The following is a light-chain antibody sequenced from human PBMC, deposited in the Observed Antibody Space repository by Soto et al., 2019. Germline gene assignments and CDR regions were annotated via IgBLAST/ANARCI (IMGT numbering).Light chain of an antibody. J-gene: IGLJ1*01. CDR3: APWDDLLPGYV. V-gene: IGLV1-47*01. CDR1: YSNIGSNF. CDR2: RNN. Sequence: QSALTQPPSASGTPGQTVSISCSGDYSNIGSNFVYWYQQLPGTDPKLLIYRNNQWPSGVPDRFSGSKSGTSASLAISGLRCEDEADYHCAPWDDLLPGYVFGRVIKVT.